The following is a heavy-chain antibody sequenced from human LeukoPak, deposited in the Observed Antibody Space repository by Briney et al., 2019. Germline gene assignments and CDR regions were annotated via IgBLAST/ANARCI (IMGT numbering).Heavy chain of an antibody. Sequence: PGGFLRLSCAASGFTFSSYGMHWVRQAPGKGLEWVAFIRYDGSNKYYADSVKGRFTISRDNSKNTLYLQMNSLRAEDTAVYYCAKSFSSSWYYFDYWGQGTLVTVSS. CDR2: IRYDGSNK. J-gene: IGHJ4*02. CDR1: GFTFSSYG. D-gene: IGHD6-13*01. CDR3: AKSFSSSWYYFDY. V-gene: IGHV3-30*02.